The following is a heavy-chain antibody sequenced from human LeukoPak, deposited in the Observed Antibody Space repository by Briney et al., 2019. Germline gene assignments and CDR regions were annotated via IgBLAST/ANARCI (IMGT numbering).Heavy chain of an antibody. D-gene: IGHD5-18*01. CDR3: AVQLWLLGLPDY. CDR2: INPNSGGT. V-gene: IGHV1-2*02. J-gene: IGHJ4*02. CDR1: GYTFTGYY. Sequence: ASVKVSCQASGYTFTGYYMHWVRQAPGQGLEWMGWINPNSGGTNYAQKFQGRVTMTRDTSISTAYMELSRLRSDDTAVYYCAVQLWLLGLPDYWGQGTLVTVSS.